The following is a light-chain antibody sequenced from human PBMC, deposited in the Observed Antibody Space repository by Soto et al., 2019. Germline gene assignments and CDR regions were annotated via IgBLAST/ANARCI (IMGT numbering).Light chain of an antibody. CDR3: QQTYNFPYT. CDR2: GAS. J-gene: IGKJ2*01. Sequence: DIQMTQSPSSVSASVGDRVTITCRASQGIGSWLAWYQHKPGKAPNLLIYGASSLQSGVPSRFSGSGSGTDFTLTISSLQPEDFAIYYCQQTYNFPYTVGQGTKLEIK. CDR1: QGIGSW. V-gene: IGKV1-12*01.